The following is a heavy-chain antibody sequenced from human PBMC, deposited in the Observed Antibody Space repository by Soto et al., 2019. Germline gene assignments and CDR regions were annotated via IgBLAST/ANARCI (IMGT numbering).Heavy chain of an antibody. CDR3: ARDAVAGKEAYDI. CDR1: GFTFSSYG. CDR2: ILYDGSNK. D-gene: IGHD6-19*01. Sequence: QVQLVESGGGVVHPGRSLRLSCAASGFTFSSYGMHWVRQAPGKGLEWLADILYDGSNKYYGGSVKGRFTISRDNSKKPMYLQMNTLRADDTAVYFCARDAVAGKEAYDIWGQGTTVTVSS. J-gene: IGHJ3*02. V-gene: IGHV3-33*01.